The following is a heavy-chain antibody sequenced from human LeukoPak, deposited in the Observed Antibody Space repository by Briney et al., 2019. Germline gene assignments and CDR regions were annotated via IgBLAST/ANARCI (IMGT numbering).Heavy chain of an antibody. CDR1: GGSISDYY. V-gene: IGHV4-59*01. Sequence: SETLSLTCTVSGGSISDYYWSWIRQPPGKGLEWIGYINYSGNTNYNPSLKSRVTISVDTSKNQFSLRLTSVTAADTTVFYCAREGRQDYVYFDYWGQGSLVTVSS. CDR3: AREGRQDYVYFDY. J-gene: IGHJ4*02. D-gene: IGHD4-17*01. CDR2: INYSGNT.